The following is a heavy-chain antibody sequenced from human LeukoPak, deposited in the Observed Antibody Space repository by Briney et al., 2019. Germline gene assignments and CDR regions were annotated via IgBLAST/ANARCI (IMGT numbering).Heavy chain of an antibody. D-gene: IGHD2-2*01. CDR3: ARPVISCSSHSCFAFAFDI. Sequence: GGSLRLSCAASGFTFDDYAMYWVRQAPGKGLEWVSLISGDGVSTYYADSVKGRFTISRDNSKNSLYLQMNSLKAEDTAVYYCARPVISCSSHSCFAFAFDIWVQGTMVTVSS. V-gene: IGHV3-43*02. CDR1: GFTFDDYA. J-gene: IGHJ3*02. CDR2: ISGDGVST.